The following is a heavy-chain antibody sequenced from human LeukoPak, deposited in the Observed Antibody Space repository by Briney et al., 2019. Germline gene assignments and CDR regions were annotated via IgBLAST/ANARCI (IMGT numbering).Heavy chain of an antibody. J-gene: IGHJ4*02. CDR3: ARVASGYCSSTSCYDY. V-gene: IGHV1-69*01. Sequence: ASVKVSCKASGGTFSSYAISWVRQAPGQGLEWMGGIIPIFGTANYAQKFQGRVTITADESTSTAYVELSSLRSEDTAVYYCARVASGYCSSTSCYDYWGQGTLVTVSS. CDR1: GGTFSSYA. D-gene: IGHD2-2*01. CDR2: IIPIFGTA.